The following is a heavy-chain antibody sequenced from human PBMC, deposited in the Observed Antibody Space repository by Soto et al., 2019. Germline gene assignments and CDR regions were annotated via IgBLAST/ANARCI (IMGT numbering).Heavy chain of an antibody. Sequence: SVKVSCKASGGTFSSYAISWVRQAPGQGLGWMGGIIPIFGTANYAQKFQGRVTITADESTSTAYMELSSLRSEDTAVYYCARDNPAGSSPSLDYWGQGTLVTVSS. D-gene: IGHD3-10*01. V-gene: IGHV1-69*13. J-gene: IGHJ4*02. CDR3: ARDNPAGSSPSLDY. CDR2: IIPIFGTA. CDR1: GGTFSSYA.